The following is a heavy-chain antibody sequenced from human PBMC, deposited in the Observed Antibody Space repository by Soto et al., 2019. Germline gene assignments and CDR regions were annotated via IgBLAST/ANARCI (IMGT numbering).Heavy chain of an antibody. Sequence: SETLSLTCAVYGGSFSGYYWSWIRQPPGKGLEWIGEINHSGSTNYNPSLKSRVTISVDTSKNQFSLKLSSVTAADTAVYYCARSRGGGYSYGDPDYWGQGTLVTVSS. CDR2: INHSGST. V-gene: IGHV4-34*01. J-gene: IGHJ4*02. CDR3: ARSRGGGYSYGDPDY. D-gene: IGHD5-18*01. CDR1: GGSFSGYY.